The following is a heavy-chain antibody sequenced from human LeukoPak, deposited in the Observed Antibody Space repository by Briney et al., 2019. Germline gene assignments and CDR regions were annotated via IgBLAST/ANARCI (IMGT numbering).Heavy chain of an antibody. Sequence: GGSLRLSCAASGFTVSSNYMSWVRQAPGKGLEWVSVIYSGGSTYYADSVKGRFTISRDNSKNTLYLQMNSLRAEDTAVYYCARDQYYYDSGGNAFDIWGQGTMVTVSS. CDR2: IYSGGST. J-gene: IGHJ3*02. CDR3: ARDQYYYDSGGNAFDI. D-gene: IGHD3-22*01. CDR1: GFTVSSNY. V-gene: IGHV3-53*05.